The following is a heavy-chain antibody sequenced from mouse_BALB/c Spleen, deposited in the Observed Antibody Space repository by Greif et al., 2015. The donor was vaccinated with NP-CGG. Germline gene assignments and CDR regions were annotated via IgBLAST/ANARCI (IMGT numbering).Heavy chain of an antibody. Sequence: DVQLVESGGGLVQPGGSRKLSCAASGYTFNDYGMAWVRQAPGKGPEWVAFISNLAYSIYYADTVTGRFTISRENAKNTLYLEMSSLRSEDTAMYYCARDYYGSSYWYLMSGAQGPRSPSPQ. J-gene: IGHJ1*01. V-gene: IGHV5-15*02. CDR2: ISNLAYSI. CDR3: ARDYYGSSYWYLMS. CDR1: GYTFNDYG. D-gene: IGHD1-1*01.